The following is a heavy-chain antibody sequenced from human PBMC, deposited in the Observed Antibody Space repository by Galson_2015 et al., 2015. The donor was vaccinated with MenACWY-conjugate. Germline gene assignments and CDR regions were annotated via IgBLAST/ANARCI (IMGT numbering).Heavy chain of an antibody. V-gene: IGHV4-38-2*02. Sequence: LSLTCTVSGYSISSGYYWGWIRQPPGKGLEWIGSIYHSGSTYYNPSLKSRVTISVDTSKNQFSLKLSSVTAADTAVYYCARWGREFVSSGKSGWADYWGQGTLVTVSS. D-gene: IGHD6-19*01. CDR1: GYSISSGYY. J-gene: IGHJ4*02. CDR3: ARWGREFVSSGKSGWADY. CDR2: IYHSGST.